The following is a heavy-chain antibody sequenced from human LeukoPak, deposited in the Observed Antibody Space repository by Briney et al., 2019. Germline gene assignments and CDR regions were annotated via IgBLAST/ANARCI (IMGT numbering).Heavy chain of an antibody. Sequence: ASVKVSCKASGYTFTSYGISWVRQAPGQGLEWMGWISAYNGNTNYAQKLQGRVTMTTDTSTSTAYMELRSLRPDDTAVYYCARGRDYSNSVAANNWFDPWGQGTLVTVSS. CDR2: ISAYNGNT. V-gene: IGHV1-18*01. D-gene: IGHD4-11*01. CDR1: GYTFTSYG. CDR3: ARGRDYSNSVAANNWFDP. J-gene: IGHJ5*02.